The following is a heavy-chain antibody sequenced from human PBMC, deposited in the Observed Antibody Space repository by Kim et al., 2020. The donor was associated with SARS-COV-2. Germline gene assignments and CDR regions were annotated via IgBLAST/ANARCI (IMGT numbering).Heavy chain of an antibody. CDR3: AQYPDYYGSGSLDY. CDR1: GFTFSNFW. D-gene: IGHD3-10*01. V-gene: IGHV3-7*01. Sequence: GGSLRLSCAASGFTFSNFWMSWVRQASGKGLELVASISPDGSGKFYVGSVRGRFTISRDNAKRSLFLQMNSLRAEDTALYYCAQYPDYYGSGSLDYWGQG. CDR2: ISPDGSGK. J-gene: IGHJ4*02.